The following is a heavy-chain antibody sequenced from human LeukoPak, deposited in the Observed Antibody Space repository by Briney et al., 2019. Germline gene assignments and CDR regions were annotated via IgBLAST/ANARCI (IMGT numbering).Heavy chain of an antibody. V-gene: IGHV4-39*07. Sequence: SETLSLTCTVSGGSISSSSYYWGWIRQPPGKGLEWIASIYYSGSTYYNPSLKSRVTISVDTSKNQFSLKLSSVTAADTAVYYCARARRGKSSVYILRQYYYYYMDVWGKGTTVTISS. D-gene: IGHD3-22*01. CDR1: GGSISSSSYY. CDR3: ARARRGKSSVYILRQYYYYYMDV. J-gene: IGHJ6*03. CDR2: IYYSGST.